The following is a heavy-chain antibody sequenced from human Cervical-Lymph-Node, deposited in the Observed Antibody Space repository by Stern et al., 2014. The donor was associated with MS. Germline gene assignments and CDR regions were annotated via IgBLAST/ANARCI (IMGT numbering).Heavy chain of an antibody. CDR2: ISGDGGQSP. D-gene: IGHD1-1*01. V-gene: IGHV3-23*01. CDR3: ARSVVQLMWNYNALDV. CDR1: GFTFSNHA. J-gene: IGHJ6*02. Sequence: EVQLLESGGGLVQPGGSLTLSCAASGFTFSNHAMAWVRQAPGKGLEWVSTISGDGGQSPYYAESVKGRFTISRNDSNSTLYLHVKSLGAEDTAAYFCARSVVQLMWNYNALDVWGQGATVTVSS.